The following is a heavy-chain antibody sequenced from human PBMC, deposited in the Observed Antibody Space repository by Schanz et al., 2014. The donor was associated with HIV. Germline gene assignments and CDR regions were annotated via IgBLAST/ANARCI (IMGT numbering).Heavy chain of an antibody. Sequence: QVQLVQSGAEVTKPGSSVKVSCKASGGTFSSHAISWVRQAPGQGLEWMGGILPTFATANYAQKFQGRVTITADESTSTGYMDLSNLRSDDTAVYYCATCLITIGCSSWGQGTLVTVSS. CDR2: ILPTFATA. CDR1: GGTFSSHA. J-gene: IGHJ5*02. D-gene: IGHD1-1*01. CDR3: ATCLITIGCSS. V-gene: IGHV1-69*01.